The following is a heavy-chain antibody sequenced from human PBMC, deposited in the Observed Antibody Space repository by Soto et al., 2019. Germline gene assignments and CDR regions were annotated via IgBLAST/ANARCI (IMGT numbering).Heavy chain of an antibody. D-gene: IGHD3-3*01. V-gene: IGHV4-39*01. CDR3: ATSFGVVIITDY. Sequence: SETLSLTCTVSGGSISSSSYYWGWIRQPPGKGLEWIGSIYYSGSTYYNPSLKSRVTISVDTSKNQFSLKLSSVTAADTAVYYCATSFGVVIITDYWGQGTLVTVSS. CDR2: IYYSGST. J-gene: IGHJ4*02. CDR1: GGSISSSSYY.